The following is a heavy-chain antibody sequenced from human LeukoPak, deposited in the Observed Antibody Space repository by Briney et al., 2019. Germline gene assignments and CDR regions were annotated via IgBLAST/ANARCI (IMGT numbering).Heavy chain of an antibody. D-gene: IGHD4-23*01. CDR3: AKGDGSNSQPDY. CDR1: GFTFSSYA. J-gene: IGHJ4*02. CDR2: ISGSGGST. V-gene: IGHV3-23*01. Sequence: TGGSLRLSCAASGFTFSSYAMSWVRQAPGKGLEWVSAISGSGGSTYYADSVKGRFTISRDNSKNTLFLQMRSLRPEDTAAYYCAKGDGSNSQPDYWGQGTLVTVSS.